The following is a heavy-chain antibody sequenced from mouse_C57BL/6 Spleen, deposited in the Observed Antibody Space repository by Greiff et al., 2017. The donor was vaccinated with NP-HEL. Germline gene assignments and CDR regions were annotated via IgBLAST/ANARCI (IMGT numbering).Heavy chain of an antibody. CDR1: GYTFTDHT. J-gene: IGHJ1*03. Sequence: QVQLQQSDAELVKPGASVKISCKVSGYTFTDHTIHWMKQRPEQGLEWIGYIYPRDGSTKYNEKFKGKATLTADKSSSTAYMQLYSLTSEDSAVYFCARWGPITTVVDWYFDVWGTGTTVTVSS. CDR2: IYPRDGST. CDR3: ARWGPITTVVDWYFDV. V-gene: IGHV1-78*01. D-gene: IGHD1-1*01.